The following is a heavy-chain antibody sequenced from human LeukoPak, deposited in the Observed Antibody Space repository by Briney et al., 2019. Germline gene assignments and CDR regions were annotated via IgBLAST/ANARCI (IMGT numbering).Heavy chain of an antibody. D-gene: IGHD3-16*02. CDR3: ARNNDYVWGSYRYPPTFDY. CDR1: GGSISSSNYN. J-gene: IGHJ4*02. V-gene: IGHV4-31*03. CDR2: IYYSGST. Sequence: PSETLSLTCTVSGGSISSSNYNWGWIRQHPGKGLEWIGYIYYSGSTYYNPSLKSRVTISVDTSKNQFSLKLSSVTAADTAVYYCARNNDYVWGSYRYPPTFDYWGQGTLVTVSS.